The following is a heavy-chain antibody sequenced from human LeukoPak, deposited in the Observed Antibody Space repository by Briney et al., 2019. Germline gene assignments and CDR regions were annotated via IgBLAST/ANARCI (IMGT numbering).Heavy chain of an antibody. CDR1: GFTVSSNY. V-gene: IGHV3-53*01. CDR3: ARETVAYDSSGYYPLHY. J-gene: IGHJ4*02. D-gene: IGHD3-22*01. CDR2: IYSGGST. Sequence: GGSLRLSCAASGFTVSSNYMSWVSQAPGKGLEGVSVIYSGGSTYYADSVKGRFTISRDDSKNTLYLQMNSLRAEDTAVYYCARETVAYDSSGYYPLHYWGQGTLVTVSS.